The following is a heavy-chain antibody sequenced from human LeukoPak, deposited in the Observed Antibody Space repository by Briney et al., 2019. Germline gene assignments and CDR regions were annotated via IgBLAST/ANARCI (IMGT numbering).Heavy chain of an antibody. CDR2: VWYDGSNK. Sequence: GGSLRLSCAASGFTFSSYGMHWVRQAPGKGLGWVAVVWYDGSNKYYADSVTGRFTISRDNSKNTLYLQMNSLRAEDTAVYYCASTSGWYEPIDYWGQGTLVTVSS. D-gene: IGHD6-19*01. J-gene: IGHJ4*02. V-gene: IGHV3-33*01. CDR1: GFTFSSYG. CDR3: ASTSGWYEPIDY.